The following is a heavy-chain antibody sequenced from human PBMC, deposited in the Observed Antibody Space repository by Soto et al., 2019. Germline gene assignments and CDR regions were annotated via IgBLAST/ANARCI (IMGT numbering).Heavy chain of an antibody. D-gene: IGHD3-9*01. V-gene: IGHV3-33*01. CDR1: GFTFSSYG. J-gene: IGHJ6*02. CDR3: ARDFVVLRYFDWLPLLGMDV. Sequence: PGGSLRLSCAASGFTFSSYGMHWVRQAPGKGLEWVAVIWYDGSNKYYADYVKGRFTISRDNSKNKLYLQMNSLRAEDTAVYFCARDFVVLRYFDWLPLLGMDVWGQGTTVTVSS. CDR2: IWYDGSNK.